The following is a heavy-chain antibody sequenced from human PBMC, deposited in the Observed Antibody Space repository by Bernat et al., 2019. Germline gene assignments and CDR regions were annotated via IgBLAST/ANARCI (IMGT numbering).Heavy chain of an antibody. Sequence: EVQLVESGGGLVNPGGSLRVSCAGSGFTFSSYGMNWVRQAPGKGLEWVSYISTSGTYIYYADSVRGRFTISRDNAKNSLYLQMNILRAEDTAIYYCARDLTARRTWYLDLWGRGTMVTVSS. CDR2: ISTSGTYI. V-gene: IGHV3-21*05. J-gene: IGHJ2*01. CDR3: ARDLTARRTWYLDL. CDR1: GFTFSSYG. D-gene: IGHD2-21*02.